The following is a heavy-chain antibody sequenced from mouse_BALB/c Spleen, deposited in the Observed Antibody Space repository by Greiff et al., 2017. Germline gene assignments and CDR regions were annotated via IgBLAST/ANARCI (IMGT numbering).Heavy chain of an antibody. J-gene: IGHJ3*01. Sequence: QVQLKESAAELARPGASVKMSCKASGYTFTSYTMHWVKQRPGQGLEWIGYINPSSGYTEYNQKFKDKTTLTADKSSSTAYMQLSSLTSEDSAVYYCAIYGNYFAYWGQGTLVTVSA. CDR1: GYTFTSYT. CDR2: INPSSGYT. CDR3: AIYGNYFAY. D-gene: IGHD2-1*01. V-gene: IGHV1-4*02.